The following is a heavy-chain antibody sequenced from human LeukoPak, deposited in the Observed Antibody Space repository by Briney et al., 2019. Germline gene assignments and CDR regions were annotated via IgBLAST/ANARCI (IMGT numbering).Heavy chain of an antibody. CDR3: ATDLVRGYSYGFDY. D-gene: IGHD5-18*01. CDR2: FDPEDGET. CDR1: GYTLTELS. Sequence: ASVKVSCKVSGYTLTELSMHWVRQAPGKGLEWMGGFDPEDGETIYAQKFQGRVTMTEDTPTDTAYMELSSLRSEDTAMYYCATDLVRGYSYGFDYWGQGTLVTVSS. J-gene: IGHJ4*02. V-gene: IGHV1-24*01.